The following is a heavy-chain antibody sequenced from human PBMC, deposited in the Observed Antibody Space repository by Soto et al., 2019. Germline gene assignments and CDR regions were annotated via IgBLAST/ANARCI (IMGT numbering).Heavy chain of an antibody. J-gene: IGHJ4*02. CDR1: GFTFSSYA. V-gene: IGHV3-64*01. CDR2: ISSNGGST. Sequence: GGSLRISCAASGFTFSSYAMHWVRQAPGKGLENVSAISSNGGSTYYANSVKGRFTISRDNSKNTLYLQMGSLRAEDMAVYYCARDPIAVAGPYYFDYWGQGTLVTVS. D-gene: IGHD6-19*01. CDR3: ARDPIAVAGPYYFDY.